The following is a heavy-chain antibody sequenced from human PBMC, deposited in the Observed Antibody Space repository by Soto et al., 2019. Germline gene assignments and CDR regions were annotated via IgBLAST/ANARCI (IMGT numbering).Heavy chain of an antibody. CDR3: ARVSSWSCFDY. V-gene: IGHV1-8*01. Sequence: ASVKVSCKASAYTFTSYDINWVRQATGQGLEWMGWMNPNSGNTGYAQKFQGRVTMTRDTSTSTVYMELSSLRSEDTAVYYCARVSSWSCFDYWGQGTLVTVS. D-gene: IGHD6-13*01. J-gene: IGHJ4*02. CDR1: AYTFTSYD. CDR2: MNPNSGNT.